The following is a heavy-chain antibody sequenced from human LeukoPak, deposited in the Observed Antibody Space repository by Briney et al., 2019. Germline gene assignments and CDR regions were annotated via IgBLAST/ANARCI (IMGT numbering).Heavy chain of an antibody. Sequence: GRSLRLSCAASGFTFDDYAMHWVRQAPGKGLEWVSGISWNSGSIGYADSVEGRFTIPRHNAKNSLYLQMNRLRAEDTALYYCAGGRGSSGWYGQWRYYYYGMDVWGQGTTVTVSS. D-gene: IGHD6-19*01. V-gene: IGHV3-9*01. CDR1: GFTFDDYA. CDR3: AGGRGSSGWYGQWRYYYYGMDV. CDR2: ISWNSGSI. J-gene: IGHJ6*02.